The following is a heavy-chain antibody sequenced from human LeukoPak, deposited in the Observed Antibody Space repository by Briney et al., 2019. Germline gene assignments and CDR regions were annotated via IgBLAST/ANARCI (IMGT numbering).Heavy chain of an antibody. CDR2: ISVYNGNT. J-gene: IGHJ3*01. D-gene: IGHD5-24*01. CDR3: ARGLQENLAWLTAFSAFDV. V-gene: IGHV1-18*01. Sequence: GASVKVSCQASGYTFTSYEINWVRQAPGQGLEWMGWISVYNGNTKYAQNFQGRVTMTTDTSTSTAYMELRSLRSDDTAVYYCARGLQENLAWLTAFSAFDVWGPGTMVTVSS. CDR1: GYTFTSYE.